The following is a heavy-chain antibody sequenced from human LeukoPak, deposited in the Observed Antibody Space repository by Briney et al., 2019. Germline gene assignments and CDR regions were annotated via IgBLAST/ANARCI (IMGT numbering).Heavy chain of an antibody. CDR3: AKLIWGATTAFDY. J-gene: IGHJ4*02. V-gene: IGHV3-23*01. Sequence: PGGSLRLSCAASGFTFSSYSMNWVRQAPGKGLEWVSAISGSGGSTYYADSVKGRFTISRDNSKNTLYLQMNSLRAEDTAVYYCAKLIWGATTAFDYWGQGTLVTVSS. CDR2: ISGSGGST. CDR1: GFTFSSYS. D-gene: IGHD1-26*01.